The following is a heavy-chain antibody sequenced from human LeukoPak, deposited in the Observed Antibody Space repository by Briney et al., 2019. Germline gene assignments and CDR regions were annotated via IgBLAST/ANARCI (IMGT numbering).Heavy chain of an antibody. CDR2: IKQDGSEK. D-gene: IGHD1-26*01. Sequence: GGSLRLSRAASGFTFSSYWMSWVRQAPGKGLEWVANIKQDGSEKYYVDSVKGRFTISRDNAKNSLYLQMNSLRAEDTAVYYCARDLIHSGSSALDYWGQGTLVTVSS. CDR1: GFTFSSYW. V-gene: IGHV3-7*01. CDR3: ARDLIHSGSSALDY. J-gene: IGHJ4*02.